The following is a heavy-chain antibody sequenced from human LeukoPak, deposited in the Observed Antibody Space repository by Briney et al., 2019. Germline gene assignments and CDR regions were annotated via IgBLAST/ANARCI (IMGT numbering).Heavy chain of an antibody. CDR3: ARDAEGDIVVVPAAGRYYYYGMDV. CDR1: GYTFTGYY. D-gene: IGHD2-2*01. Sequence: ASVTVSCKASGYTFTGYYMHWVRQAPGQGLEWMGWINPNSGGTNYAQKFQGRVTMTRDTSISTAYMELSRLRSDDTAVYYCARDAEGDIVVVPAAGRYYYYGMDVWGQGTTVSVSS. V-gene: IGHV1-2*02. CDR2: INPNSGGT. J-gene: IGHJ6*02.